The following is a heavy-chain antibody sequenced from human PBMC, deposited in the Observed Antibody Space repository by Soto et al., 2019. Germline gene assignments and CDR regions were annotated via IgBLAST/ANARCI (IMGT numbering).Heavy chain of an antibody. CDR3: ARCSEMATIGSDFDY. D-gene: IGHD5-12*01. J-gene: IGHJ4*02. CDR2: IYYSGST. V-gene: IGHV4-59*01. Sequence: SETLSLTCTVSGGSISSYYWSWIRQPPGKGLEWIGYIYYSGSTNYNPSLKSRVTISVDTSKNQFSLKLSSVTAADTAVYYCARCSEMATIGSDFDYWGQGTLVTVSS. CDR1: GGSISSYY.